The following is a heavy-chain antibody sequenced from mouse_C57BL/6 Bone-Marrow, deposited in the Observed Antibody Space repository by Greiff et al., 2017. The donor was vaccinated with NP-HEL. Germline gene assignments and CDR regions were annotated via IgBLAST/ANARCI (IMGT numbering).Heavy chain of an antibody. Sequence: DVKLVESGGGLVQPGESLKLSCESNEYEFPSHDMSWVRKTPEKRLELVAAITSDGGSTYYPDTMERRFIISRDNTKKTLYLQMSSLRSEDTALYYCARLIYDGYYAMDYWGQGTSVTVSS. CDR2: ITSDGGST. CDR3: ARLIYDGYYAMDY. D-gene: IGHD2-3*01. CDR1: EYEFPSHD. J-gene: IGHJ4*01. V-gene: IGHV5-2*01.